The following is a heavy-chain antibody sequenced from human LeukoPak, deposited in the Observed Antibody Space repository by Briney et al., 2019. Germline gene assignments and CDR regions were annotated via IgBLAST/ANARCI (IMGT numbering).Heavy chain of an antibody. CDR3: ARHYCSGGSCYPYFDY. CDR2: IYPGDSDT. Sequence: VEALQISCKGSGYSFTSYWIGWVRPMPGKGLEWMGIIYPGDSDTRYSPSFQGQVTISADKSISTAYLQWSSLKASDTAMYYCARHYCSGGSCYPYFDYWGQGTLVTVSS. CDR1: GYSFTSYW. V-gene: IGHV5-51*01. D-gene: IGHD2-15*01. J-gene: IGHJ4*02.